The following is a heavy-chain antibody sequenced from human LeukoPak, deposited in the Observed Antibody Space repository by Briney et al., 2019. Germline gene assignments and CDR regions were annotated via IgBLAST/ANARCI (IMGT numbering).Heavy chain of an antibody. CDR3: AKGAARLSLFTSFDY. D-gene: IGHD3-16*01. CDR1: GFTFDDYA. Sequence: GGSLRFSCAASGFTFDDYAMHWVRQAPGKGLEWVSGISWNSGSIGYADSAKGRFTISRDNAKNSLYLQMNSLRPEDMALYYCAKGAARLSLFTSFDYWGQGTLVTVSS. J-gene: IGHJ4*02. V-gene: IGHV3-9*03. CDR2: ISWNSGSI.